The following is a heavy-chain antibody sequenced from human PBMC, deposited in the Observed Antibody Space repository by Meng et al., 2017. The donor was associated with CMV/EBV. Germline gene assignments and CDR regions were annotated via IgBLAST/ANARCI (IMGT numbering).Heavy chain of an antibody. Sequence: QVQLQQGGAGLLKLSETLSLTCAVYGGSFSGYYWSWIRQPPGKGLEWIGEINHSGSTNYNPSLKSRVTISVDTSKNQFSLKLSSVTAADTAVYYCARGVGGWFDPWGQGTLVTVSS. V-gene: IGHV4-34*01. CDR3: ARGVGGWFDP. CDR2: INHSGST. CDR1: GGSFSGYY. D-gene: IGHD1-26*01. J-gene: IGHJ5*02.